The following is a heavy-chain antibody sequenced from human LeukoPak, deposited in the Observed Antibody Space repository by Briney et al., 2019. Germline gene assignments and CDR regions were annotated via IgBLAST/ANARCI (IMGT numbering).Heavy chain of an antibody. J-gene: IGHJ4*02. CDR2: INPNSGGT. V-gene: IGHV1-2*02. CDR3: ARETAMVHDFDY. CDR1: GYTFTGYY. Sequence: ASVKVSCKASGYTFTGYYMHWVRQAPGQGLEWMGWINPNSGGTNYAQKFQGRVTMTRDTSISTAYMELSRLRSDDSAVYYCARETAMVHDFDYWGQGTLVTVSS. D-gene: IGHD5-18*01.